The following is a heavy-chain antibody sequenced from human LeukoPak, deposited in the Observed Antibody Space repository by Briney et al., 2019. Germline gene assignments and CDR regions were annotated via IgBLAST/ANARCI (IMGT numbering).Heavy chain of an antibody. J-gene: IGHJ4*02. CDR3: ARVWNYDSSGTPIDY. CDR2: ISAYNGNT. V-gene: IGHV1-18*01. CDR1: GGTFSRYA. D-gene: IGHD3-22*01. Sequence: ASVKVSCKASGGTFSRYAISWVRQAPGQGLEWMGWISAYNGNTNYAQKLQGRVTMTTDTSTSTAYMELRSLRSDDTAVYYCARVWNYDSSGTPIDYWGQGTLVTVSS.